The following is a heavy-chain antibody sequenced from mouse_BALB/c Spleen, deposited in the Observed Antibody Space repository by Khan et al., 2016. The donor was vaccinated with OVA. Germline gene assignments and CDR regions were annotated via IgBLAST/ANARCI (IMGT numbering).Heavy chain of an antibody. J-gene: IGHJ4*01. CDR2: IWSDGST. CDR3: ARQPYYHYYIMDY. CDR1: GFSLTNYG. D-gene: IGHD2-10*01. V-gene: IGHV2-6-1*01. Sequence: VQLVESGPGLVAPSQSLSITCTISGFSLTNYGVHWVRQPPGKGLEWLVVIWSDGSTAYNSALNSRLSISKDNSKSQVFLKMNSLQNDDTAMYYSARQPYYHYYIMDYWGQGTSVTVSS.